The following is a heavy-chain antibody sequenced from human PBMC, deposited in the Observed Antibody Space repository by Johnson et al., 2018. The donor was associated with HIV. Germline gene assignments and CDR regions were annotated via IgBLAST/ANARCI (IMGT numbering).Heavy chain of an antibody. D-gene: IGHD2-15*01. CDR2: TSYDGTNK. CDR3: AREIVVDVAATLISGAFYI. J-gene: IGHJ3*02. V-gene: IGHV3-30*04. CDR1: GFTVTNYA. Sequence: VQLVESGGGVVQPGRSLRLSCAASGFTVTNYAMHWVRQAPGKGLEWVAVTSYDGTNKYNADSVKGRFTISRDNSKNTLFLQMNSLRAEDTAVYYCAREIVVDVAATLISGAFYIWGQGTMVTVSS.